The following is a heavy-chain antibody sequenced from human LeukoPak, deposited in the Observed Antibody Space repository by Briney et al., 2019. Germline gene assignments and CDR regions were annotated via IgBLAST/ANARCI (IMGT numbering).Heavy chain of an antibody. CDR3: ARGLNWFDP. Sequence: ASVKVSCKASGYTFISHYIHWVRQAPGQGLEWMGIINSSGGQTNYAQKFQGRVTMTRDTSTNTVYMELDGLTSEDTAIYYCARGLNWFDPWGQGTLVTVSS. CDR1: GYTFISHY. J-gene: IGHJ5*02. CDR2: INSSGGQT. D-gene: IGHD6-19*01. V-gene: IGHV1-46*01.